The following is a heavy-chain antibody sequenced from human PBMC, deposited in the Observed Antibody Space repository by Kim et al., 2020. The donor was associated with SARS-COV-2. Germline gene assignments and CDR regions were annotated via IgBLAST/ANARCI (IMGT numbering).Heavy chain of an antibody. CDR2: INHSGST. V-gene: IGHV4-34*01. J-gene: IGHJ4*02. D-gene: IGHD4-17*01. CDR1: GGSFSGYY. CDR3: ARGWVTTDRGYFDY. Sequence: SETLSLTCAVYGGSFSGYYWSWIRQPPGKGLEWIGEINHSGSTNYNPSLKSRVTIPVDTSKNQFSLKLSSVTAADTAVYYCARGWVTTDRGYFDYWGQGTLVTLSS.